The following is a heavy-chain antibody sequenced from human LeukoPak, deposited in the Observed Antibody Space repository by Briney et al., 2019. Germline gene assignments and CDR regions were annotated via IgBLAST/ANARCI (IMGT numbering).Heavy chain of an antibody. Sequence: GASVKVSCKASGYTFTSYGISWVRQAPGQGLEWMGWISAYNGNTNYAQKLQGRVTMTTDTSTSTAYMELRSLRSDDTAVYYCARVALYIVGATYYYYGMDVWGQGTTVTVSS. CDR1: GYTFTSYG. CDR3: ARVALYIVGATYYYYGMDV. D-gene: IGHD1-26*01. J-gene: IGHJ6*02. V-gene: IGHV1-18*01. CDR2: ISAYNGNT.